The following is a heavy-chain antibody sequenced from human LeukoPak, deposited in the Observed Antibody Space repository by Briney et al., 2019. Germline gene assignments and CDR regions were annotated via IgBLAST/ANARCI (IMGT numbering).Heavy chain of an antibody. D-gene: IGHD4-17*01. CDR3: AGPNYGAAPGAFDI. CDR1: GYTFTSYG. Sequence: ASVKVSCKASGYTFTSYGISWVRQAPGQGLEWMGWISAYNANTNSAQKLQGRVTMTTDTSTSTAYMELRSLRSDDTAVYYCAGPNYGAAPGAFDIWGQGTMVTVSS. CDR2: ISAYNANT. J-gene: IGHJ3*02. V-gene: IGHV1-18*01.